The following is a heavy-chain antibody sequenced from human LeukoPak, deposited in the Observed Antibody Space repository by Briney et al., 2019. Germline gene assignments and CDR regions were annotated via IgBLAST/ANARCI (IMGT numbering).Heavy chain of an antibody. D-gene: IGHD4/OR15-4a*01. CDR2: IWYDGGNK. Sequence: PGGSLRLSCAASGFSFSSYGMHWVRQAPDKGLEWVALIWYDGGNKYYVDSVKGRFTISRDNARSTLYLQMNSLRAEDTAVYYCAKASDNGGNLYYFDYWGQGTLVTVSS. J-gene: IGHJ4*02. CDR3: AKASDNGGNLYYFDY. V-gene: IGHV3-33*06. CDR1: GFSFSSYG.